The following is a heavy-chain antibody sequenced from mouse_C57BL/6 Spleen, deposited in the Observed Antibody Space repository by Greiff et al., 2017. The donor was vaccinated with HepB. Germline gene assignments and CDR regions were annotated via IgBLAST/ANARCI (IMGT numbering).Heavy chain of an antibody. V-gene: IGHV3-6*01. D-gene: IGHD2-4*01. CDR3: ARENYDYDVYAMDY. Sequence: EVKLQESGPGLVKPSQSLSLTCSVTGYSITSGYYWNWIRQFPGNKLEWMGYISYDGSNNYNPSLKNRISITRDTSKNQFFLKLNSVTTEDTATYYCARENYDYDVYAMDYWGQGTSVTVSS. J-gene: IGHJ4*01. CDR2: ISYDGSN. CDR1: GYSITSGYY.